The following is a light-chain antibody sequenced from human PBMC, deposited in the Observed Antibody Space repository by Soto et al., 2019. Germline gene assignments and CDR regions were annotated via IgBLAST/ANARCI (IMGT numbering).Light chain of an antibody. Sequence: QSALTQPRSVSGSPGQSVTISCTGTSSDVSGYNYVSWYQQHPGKAPKLMIYDVSKRPSGVPDRFSGSKSGNTASLTISGLQAEDEADYYCCSYAGSYRGVFGGGTQLTVL. CDR1: SSDVSGYNY. CDR3: CSYAGSYRGV. J-gene: IGLJ2*01. V-gene: IGLV2-11*01. CDR2: DVS.